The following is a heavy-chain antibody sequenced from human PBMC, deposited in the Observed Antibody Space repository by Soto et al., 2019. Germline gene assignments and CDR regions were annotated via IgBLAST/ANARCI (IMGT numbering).Heavy chain of an antibody. D-gene: IGHD2-21*01. CDR1: GGSITSNW. V-gene: IGHV4-4*02. Sequence: QVQLQESGPGLMKPSETLSLTCAVSGGSITSNWWRWVRQPPGKGLEWIAEIFLTGSANYNPSLMGRLTISMDKSRNHLSLNLNSVTAADTAVYYCARHIAVSGTRGFDHWGQGTLVTVSS. J-gene: IGHJ4*02. CDR3: ARHIAVSGTRGFDH. CDR2: IFLTGSA.